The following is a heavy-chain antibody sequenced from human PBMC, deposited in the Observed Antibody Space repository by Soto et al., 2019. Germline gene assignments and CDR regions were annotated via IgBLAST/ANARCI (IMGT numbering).Heavy chain of an antibody. CDR2: IKSKTDGGTT. CDR1: GFTFSNAW. CDR3: TTDSLVLRFLEWAFDP. V-gene: IGHV3-15*01. D-gene: IGHD3-3*01. J-gene: IGHJ5*02. Sequence: EVQLGESGGGLVKPGGSLRLSCAASGFTFSNAWMSWVLQAPGKGLEWVGRIKSKTDGGTTDYAAPVKGRFTISREDSKNTQYLQMNSLKTEDTDVYYCTTDSLVLRFLEWAFDPWGQGTLVTVSS.